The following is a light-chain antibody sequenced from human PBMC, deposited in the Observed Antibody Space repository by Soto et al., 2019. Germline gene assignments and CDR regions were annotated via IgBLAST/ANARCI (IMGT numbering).Light chain of an antibody. V-gene: IGKV1-39*01. CDR3: QQSYGTPQIT. CDR2: AAS. Sequence: DIQMTQSPSSLSASVGDRVTITCRASQSISSYLNWYQQKPGKAPKLLIYAASSLQSGVPSRFSGSGSGTGFTHTISSLQPEDFATYYCQQSYGTPQITFGQGTRLEIK. CDR1: QSISSY. J-gene: IGKJ5*01.